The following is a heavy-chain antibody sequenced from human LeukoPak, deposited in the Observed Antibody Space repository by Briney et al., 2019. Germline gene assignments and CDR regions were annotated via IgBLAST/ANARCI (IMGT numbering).Heavy chain of an antibody. Sequence: SETLSLTCTVSGASISSYYWSWIRQPPGKGLEWIGYIYYSGSTNYNPSLKSRLTISTDTSKNQFSLKLSSVTAADTAVYYCARGAITFVWLDPWGQGTLVTVSS. D-gene: IGHD2/OR15-2a*01. CDR1: GASISSYY. CDR2: IYYSGST. CDR3: ARGAITFVWLDP. V-gene: IGHV4-59*01. J-gene: IGHJ5*02.